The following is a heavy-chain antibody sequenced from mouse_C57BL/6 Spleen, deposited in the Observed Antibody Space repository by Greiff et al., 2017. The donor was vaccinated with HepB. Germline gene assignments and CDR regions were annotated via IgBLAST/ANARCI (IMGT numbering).Heavy chain of an antibody. Sequence: VQLQQSGPELVKPGASVKISCKASGYAFSSSWMNWVKQRPGKGLEWIGRIYPGDGDTNYNGKFKGKATLTADKSSSTAYMQLSSLTSEDSAVYFCAREDFYYYGSSYWYFDVWGTGTTVTVSS. CDR1: GYAFSSSW. V-gene: IGHV1-82*01. CDR3: AREDFYYYGSSYWYFDV. D-gene: IGHD1-1*01. CDR2: IYPGDGDT. J-gene: IGHJ1*03.